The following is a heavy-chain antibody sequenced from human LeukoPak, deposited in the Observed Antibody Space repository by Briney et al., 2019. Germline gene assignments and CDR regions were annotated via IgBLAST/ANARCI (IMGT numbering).Heavy chain of an antibody. CDR3: ARGYCSGGTCYLVENWFDP. V-gene: IGHV1-18*01. CDR2: ISAYNGNT. CDR1: GYTFTSYG. Sequence: ASVKVSCKASGYTFTSYGISWVRQAPGQGLEWMGWISAYNGNTNYAQNFQGRVTMTRDTSISTAYMELTNLRSDDTAVYYCARGYCSGGTCYLVENWFDPWGQGTLVTVSS. J-gene: IGHJ5*02. D-gene: IGHD2-15*01.